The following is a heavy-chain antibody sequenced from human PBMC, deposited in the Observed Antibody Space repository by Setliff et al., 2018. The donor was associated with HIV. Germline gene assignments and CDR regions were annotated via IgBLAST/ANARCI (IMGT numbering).Heavy chain of an antibody. D-gene: IGHD2-21*02. V-gene: IGHV3-11*05. CDR3: AREVTSFEAFDL. CDR1: GFTFSDHY. Sequence: GGSLRLSCAAPGFTFSDHYMNWVRQAPGKGLEWASYISKSGDYSNYADSVRGRFTISRDNAKNSLYLQMSSLRAEDTAVYYCAREVTSFEAFDLWGQGTMVTVSS. CDR2: ISKSGDYS. J-gene: IGHJ3*01.